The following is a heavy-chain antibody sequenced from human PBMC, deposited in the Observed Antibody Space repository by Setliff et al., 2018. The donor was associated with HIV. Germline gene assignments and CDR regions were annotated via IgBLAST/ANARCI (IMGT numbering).Heavy chain of an antibody. J-gene: IGHJ4*02. CDR1: GYTFTDYA. V-gene: IGHV1-3*04. Sequence: GASVKVSCKASGYTFTDYAIHWLRQAPGQRPECMGWVDTARGQPTYSKNFQGRVTFSADRATNTVYLELTNLKSQDAAVYFCARDGPPFTVTMLDSWGQGTLVTVS. CDR2: VDTARGQP. CDR3: ARDGPPFTVTMLDS. D-gene: IGHD4-17*01.